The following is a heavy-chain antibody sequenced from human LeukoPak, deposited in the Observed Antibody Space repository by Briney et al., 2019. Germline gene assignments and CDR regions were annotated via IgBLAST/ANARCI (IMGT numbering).Heavy chain of an antibody. V-gene: IGHV3-74*01. CDR2: IKTDGSHT. J-gene: IGHJ4*02. Sequence: PGGSLRLSCVASGLTFSSYWMHWVRQVPGKGPVWVSRIKTDGSHTNYADSVKGRFTISRVNAKNTLYLQMNSLRAEDTAIYYCVRGDSGWFEYWGQGTLFTVSS. D-gene: IGHD6-19*01. CDR3: VRGDSGWFEY. CDR1: GLTFSSYW.